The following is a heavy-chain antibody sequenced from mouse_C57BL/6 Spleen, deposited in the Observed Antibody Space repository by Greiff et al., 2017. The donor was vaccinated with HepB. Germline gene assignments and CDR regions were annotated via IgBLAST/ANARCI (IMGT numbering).Heavy chain of an antibody. CDR3: ARPINYYGSSGSYWYFDV. J-gene: IGHJ1*03. Sequence: QVQLQQPGAELVKPGASVKLSCKASGYTFTSYWMHWVKQRPGQGLEWIGMIDPNSGSTNYNEKFKSKATLTVDKSSSTAYMQLSSLTSEDSAVYYCARPINYYGSSGSYWYFDVWGTGTTVTVSS. V-gene: IGHV1-64*01. CDR1: GYTFTSYW. D-gene: IGHD1-1*01. CDR2: IDPNSGST.